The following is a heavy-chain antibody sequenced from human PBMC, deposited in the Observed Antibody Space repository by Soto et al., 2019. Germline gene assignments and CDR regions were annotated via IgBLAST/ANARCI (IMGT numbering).Heavy chain of an antibody. J-gene: IGHJ6*02. V-gene: IGHV3-48*02. Sequence: EVQLVESGGGLVQPGGSLRLSCAASGFTFSSYSMNWVRQAPGKGLEWVSYISSSSSTIYYADSVKGRFTISRDNAKNSLYLQRNGLRDEDTAVYYCARDGHDFWSGYYAGLDVWGQGTTVTVSS. CDR1: GFTFSSYS. CDR2: ISSSSSTI. D-gene: IGHD3-3*01. CDR3: ARDGHDFWSGYYAGLDV.